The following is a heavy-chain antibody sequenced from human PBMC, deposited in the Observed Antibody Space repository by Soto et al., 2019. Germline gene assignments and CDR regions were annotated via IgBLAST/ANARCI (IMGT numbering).Heavy chain of an antibody. J-gene: IGHJ4*02. D-gene: IGHD2-15*01. CDR3: AKDPRLTVVVVAATPY. Sequence: GGSLRLSCAASGFTFNSYAMSWVRQAPGKGLEWVSAISGSGGSTYYADSVKGRFTISRDNSKNTLYLQMNSLRAEDTAVYYCAKDPRLTVVVVAATPYWGQGTLVTVSS. V-gene: IGHV3-23*01. CDR1: GFTFNSYA. CDR2: ISGSGGST.